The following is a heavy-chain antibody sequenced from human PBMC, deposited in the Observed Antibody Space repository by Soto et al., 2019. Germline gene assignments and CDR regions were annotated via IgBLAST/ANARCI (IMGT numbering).Heavy chain of an antibody. D-gene: IGHD6-13*01. CDR3: ARVRRAGQVEY. V-gene: IGHV4-39*01. CDR2: IYYSGST. CDR1: GGSISSSSYY. J-gene: IGHJ4*02. Sequence: PSETLSLTCTVSGGSISSSSYYWGWIRQPPGKGLEWIGSIYYSGSTYYNPSLKSRVTISVDTSKNQFSLKLSSVTAADTAVYYCARVRRAGQVEYWGQGTLVTVSS.